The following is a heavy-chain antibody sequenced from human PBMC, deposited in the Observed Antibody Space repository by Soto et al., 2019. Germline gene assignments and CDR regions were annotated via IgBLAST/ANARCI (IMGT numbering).Heavy chain of an antibody. D-gene: IGHD3-22*01. Sequence: GGSLRLSCAASGFTFSSYAMHWVRQAPGKGLDWVALISYDGSDKDYADSVKGRFTISRGNSRNTLFLQMNSLRAEDTAVYYCARDYYKYYDSSGYYRSPAYWGQGTLVTVSS. CDR1: GFTFSSYA. V-gene: IGHV3-30-3*01. CDR3: ARDYYKYYDSSGYYRSPAY. J-gene: IGHJ4*02. CDR2: ISYDGSDK.